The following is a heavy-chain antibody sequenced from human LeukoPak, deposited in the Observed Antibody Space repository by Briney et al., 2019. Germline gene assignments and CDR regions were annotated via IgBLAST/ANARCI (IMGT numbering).Heavy chain of an antibody. D-gene: IGHD6-13*01. CDR2: IYTSGST. CDR1: GGSISSGSYY. Sequence: SQTLSLTCTVSGGSISSGSYYWSWIRQPAGKGLEWIGRIYTSGSTNYNPSLKSQVTISVDTSKNQFSLKLSSVTAADTAVYYCARVYSSTHTFDYWGQGTLVTVSS. J-gene: IGHJ4*02. V-gene: IGHV4-61*02. CDR3: ARVYSSTHTFDY.